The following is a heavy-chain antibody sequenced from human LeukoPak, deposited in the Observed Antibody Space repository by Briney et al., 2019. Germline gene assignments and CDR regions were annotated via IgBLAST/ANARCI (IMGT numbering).Heavy chain of an antibody. V-gene: IGHV3-23*01. CDR1: GFTFSSYA. J-gene: IGHJ6*02. CDR3: ARVLDYYDSSGYYYYYYGMDV. D-gene: IGHD3-22*01. Sequence: GGSLRLSCAASGFTFSSYAMSWVRQAPGKGLEWVSAISGSGGSTYYADSAKGRFTISRDNAKNSLYLQMNSLRAEDTAVYYCARVLDYYDSSGYYYYYYGMDVWGQGTTVTVSS. CDR2: ISGSGGST.